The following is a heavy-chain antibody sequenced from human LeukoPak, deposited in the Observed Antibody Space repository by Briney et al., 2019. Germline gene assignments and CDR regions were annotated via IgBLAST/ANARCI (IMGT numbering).Heavy chain of an antibody. Sequence: GASVKVSCKVSGYTLTELSMHWVRQAPGKGLEWMGGFDPEDGETIYAQKFQGRVTMTEDTSTDTAYMELSSLRSEDTAVYYCATDRGYCSGGSCYPLRAYYYYGMDVWGQGTTVTVSS. J-gene: IGHJ6*02. CDR3: ATDRGYCSGGSCYPLRAYYYYGMDV. CDR2: FDPEDGET. CDR1: GYTLTELS. V-gene: IGHV1-24*01. D-gene: IGHD2-15*01.